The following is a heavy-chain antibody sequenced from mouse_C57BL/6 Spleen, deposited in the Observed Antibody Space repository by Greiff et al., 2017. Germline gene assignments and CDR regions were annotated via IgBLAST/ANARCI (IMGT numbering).Heavy chain of an antibody. CDR3: ARGGDGYGGFAY. Sequence: VQLQQSGTELVKPGASVKLSCKASGYTFTSYWMHWVKQRPGQGLEWIGNINPSNGGTTYNEKFKSKATLTVDKSSSTAYMQLSSLTSEDSAVYYCARGGDGYGGFAYWGQGTLVTVSA. D-gene: IGHD2-2*01. CDR2: INPSNGGT. V-gene: IGHV1-53*01. CDR1: GYTFTSYW. J-gene: IGHJ3*01.